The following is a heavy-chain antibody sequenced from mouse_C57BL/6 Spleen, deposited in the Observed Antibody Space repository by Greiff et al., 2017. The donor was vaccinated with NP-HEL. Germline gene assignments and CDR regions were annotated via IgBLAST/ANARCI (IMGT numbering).Heavy chain of an antibody. Sequence: QVQLQQPGAELVKPGASVKLSCKASGYTFTSYWMHWVKQRPGQGLEWIGEIDPSDSYTNYNQKFKGKATLTVDPSSSTAYMQLRSLTSEYSAVYYCARHYGNNDLYFEVWGTGTTVTVAS. J-gene: IGHJ1*03. CDR1: GYTFTSYW. V-gene: IGHV1-50*01. D-gene: IGHD2-1*01. CDR2: IDPSDSYT. CDR3: ARHYGNNDLYFEV.